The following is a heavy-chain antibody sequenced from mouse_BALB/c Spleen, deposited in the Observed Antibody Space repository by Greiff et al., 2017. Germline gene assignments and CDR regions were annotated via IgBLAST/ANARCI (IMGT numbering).Heavy chain of an antibody. CDR3: ARQGNHYYAMDY. J-gene: IGHJ4*01. V-gene: IGHV5-6*02. CDR1: GFTFSSYG. D-gene: IGHD2-1*01. Sequence: DVKLVESGGDLVKPGGSLKLSCAASGFTFSSYGMSWVRQTPDKRLEWVATISSGGSYTYYPDSVKGRFTISRDNAKNTLYLQMSSLKSEDTAMYYCARQGNHYYAMDYWGQGTSVTVSS. CDR2: ISSGGSYT.